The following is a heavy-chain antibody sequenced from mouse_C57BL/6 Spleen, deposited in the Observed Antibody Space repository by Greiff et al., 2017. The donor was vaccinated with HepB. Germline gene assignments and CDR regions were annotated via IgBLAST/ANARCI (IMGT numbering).Heavy chain of an antibody. D-gene: IGHD2-4*01. Sequence: LVESGAELARPGASVKLSCKASGYTFTSYGISWVKQRTGQGLEWIGEIYPRSGNTYYNEKFKGKATLTADKSSSTAYMELRSLTSEDSAVYFCARRSLYYDYDGFAYWGQGTLVTVSA. V-gene: IGHV1-81*01. J-gene: IGHJ3*01. CDR3: ARRSLYYDYDGFAY. CDR1: GYTFTSYG. CDR2: IYPRSGNT.